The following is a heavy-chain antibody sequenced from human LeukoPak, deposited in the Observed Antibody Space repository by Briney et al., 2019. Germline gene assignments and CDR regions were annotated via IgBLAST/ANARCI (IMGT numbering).Heavy chain of an antibody. V-gene: IGHV3-74*01. CDR2: INSDGTTT. Sequence: QPGGSLRLSCAASGFTFSDYWMHWVRQAPGKGRVWVSRINSDGTTTTYADSVKGRFTISRDNAKNSLYLQMNSLRAEDTAVYYCARDPNYYDSSGSRNWFDPWGQGTLVTVSS. J-gene: IGHJ5*02. D-gene: IGHD3-22*01. CDR1: GFTFSDYW. CDR3: ARDPNYYDSSGSRNWFDP.